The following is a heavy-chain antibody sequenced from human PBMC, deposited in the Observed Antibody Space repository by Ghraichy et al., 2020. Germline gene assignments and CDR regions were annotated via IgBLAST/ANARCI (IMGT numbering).Heavy chain of an antibody. CDR3: ARDKGELRYFDWSL. J-gene: IGHJ4*02. CDR2: IYYSGST. V-gene: IGHV4-59*01. D-gene: IGHD3-9*01. CDR1: GGSISSYY. Sequence: SETLSLTCTVSGGSISSYYWSWIRQPPGKGLEWIGYIYYSGSTNYNPSLKSRVTISVDTSKNQFSLKLSSVTAADTAVYYCARDKGELRYFDWSLWGQGTLVTVSS.